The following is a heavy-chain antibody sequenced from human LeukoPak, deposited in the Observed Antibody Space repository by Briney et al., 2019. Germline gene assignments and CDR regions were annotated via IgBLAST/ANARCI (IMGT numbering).Heavy chain of an antibody. CDR3: ARVPTVTFFDY. J-gene: IGHJ4*02. Sequence: KSSETLSLTCTVSGGSISNGSFFWAWIRQPPVRGLQWIGSIYHSGSTYYNSSLKSRVTISVDTSKNQFSLKLSSVTAADTAVYYCARVPTVTFFDYWGQGTLVTVSS. V-gene: IGHV4-39*07. CDR1: GGSISNGSFF. CDR2: IYHSGST. D-gene: IGHD4-17*01.